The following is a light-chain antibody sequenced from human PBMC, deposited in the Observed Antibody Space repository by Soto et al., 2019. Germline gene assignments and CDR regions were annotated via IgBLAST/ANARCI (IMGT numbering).Light chain of an antibody. J-gene: IGKJ4*01. CDR1: QSISIW. CDR2: KAS. CDR3: HQYNSYPLT. Sequence: DIQMTQSPSTLSASIGDRVTITCRASQSISIWLAWYQQKPGKAPKILIYKASSLESGVPSRFSGSGSGTEFTLTITSLQPDDFATYYCHQYNSYPLTFGGGTKVEI. V-gene: IGKV1-5*03.